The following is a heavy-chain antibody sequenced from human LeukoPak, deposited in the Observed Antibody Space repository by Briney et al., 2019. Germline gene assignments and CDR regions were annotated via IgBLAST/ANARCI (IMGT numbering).Heavy chain of an antibody. Sequence: HAGGSLRLSCAASGFTFSSYSMNWVRQAPGKGLEWVSYISGSGSIIYYADSVKGRFTISRDNAKNSLFLQMNSLRAEDTAVYYCASFPLSRPDFGYWGQGALVTVSS. J-gene: IGHJ4*02. CDR1: GFTFSSYS. CDR3: ASFPLSRPDFGY. V-gene: IGHV3-48*04. D-gene: IGHD1-14*01. CDR2: ISGSGSII.